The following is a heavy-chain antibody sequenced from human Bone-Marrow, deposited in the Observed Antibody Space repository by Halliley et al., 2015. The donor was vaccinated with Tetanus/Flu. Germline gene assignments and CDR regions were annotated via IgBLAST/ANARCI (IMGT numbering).Heavy chain of an antibody. CDR2: ISWNSDTI. CDR3: AKDSGGTWSGPSPLNWFDP. D-gene: IGHD3-3*01. Sequence: SLRLSCAVSGFKFDEYAMHWVRQAPGKGLEWVSGISWNSDTIAYADSVKGRFTISRDNAKNSLFLEMNSLRVADTAFYYCAKDSGGTWSGPSPLNWFDPWGRGTLITVSS. V-gene: IGHV3-9*01. J-gene: IGHJ5*02. CDR1: GFKFDEYA.